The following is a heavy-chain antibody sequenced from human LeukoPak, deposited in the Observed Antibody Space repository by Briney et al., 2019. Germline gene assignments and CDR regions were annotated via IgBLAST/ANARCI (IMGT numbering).Heavy chain of an antibody. Sequence: PGGSLRLSCAAAGFTFSSYGMHWVRQAPGKGLEWVAFIWYDGSNKYYADSVKGRFTISRDNSKNTLYLQMNSLRAEDTAVYYCARSTQPDYWGQGTLVTVSS. CDR1: GFTFSSYG. CDR3: ARSTQPDY. CDR2: IWYDGSNK. V-gene: IGHV3-33*01. J-gene: IGHJ4*02.